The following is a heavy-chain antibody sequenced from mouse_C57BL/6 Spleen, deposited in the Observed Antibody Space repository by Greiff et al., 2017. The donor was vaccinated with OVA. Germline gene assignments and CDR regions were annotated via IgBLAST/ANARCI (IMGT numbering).Heavy chain of an antibody. J-gene: IGHJ2*01. V-gene: IGHV1-7*01. CDR3: AGSRIITTVVAPFDY. D-gene: IGHD1-1*01. CDR2: INPSSGYT. CDR1: GYTFTSYW. Sequence: QVQLQQSGAELVKPGASVKLSCKASGYTFTSYWMHWVKQRPGQGLEWIGNINPSSGYTKYNQKFKDKATLTADKSSSTAYMQLSSLTFEDSAVYYCAGSRIITTVVAPFDYWGQGTTLTVSS.